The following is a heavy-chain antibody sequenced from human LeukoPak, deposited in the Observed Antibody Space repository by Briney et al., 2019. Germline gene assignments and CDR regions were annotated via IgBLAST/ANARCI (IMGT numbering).Heavy chain of an antibody. CDR2: INHSGST. V-gene: IGHV4-34*01. J-gene: IGHJ5*02. Sequence: SDTLSLTCALYGGSFSGYYWSWLRQPPGKGLEWFGEINHSGSTNYNPSLKSRVTISVDTSKNQFSLKLSSVTAADTAVYYCAREAASSAAAQRRNWFDHWGQGTLVTVSS. CDR3: AREAASSAAAQRRNWFDH. D-gene: IGHD6-13*01. CDR1: GGSFSGYY.